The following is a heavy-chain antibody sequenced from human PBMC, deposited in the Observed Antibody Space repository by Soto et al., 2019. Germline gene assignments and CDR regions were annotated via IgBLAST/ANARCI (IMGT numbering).Heavy chain of an antibody. CDR3: VKDGDWRELDY. J-gene: IGHJ4*02. D-gene: IGHD1-26*01. CDR1: GFTFSSYG. V-gene: IGHV3-30*18. Sequence: QVQLVESGGGVVQPGRSLRLSCAASGFTFSSYGMHWVRQAPGKGLEWVAVISYDGSNKYYADSVKGRFTISRDNSKNTLYLQMNSLRAEDTAVYYCVKDGDWRELDYWGQGTLVTVSS. CDR2: ISYDGSNK.